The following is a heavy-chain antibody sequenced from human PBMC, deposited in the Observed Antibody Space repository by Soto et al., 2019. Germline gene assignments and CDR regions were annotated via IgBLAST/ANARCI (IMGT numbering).Heavy chain of an antibody. CDR2: INPSSDST. CDR1: GYPFTSNA. V-gene: IGHV1-8*01. CDR3: ARDLLWFGEGYGMDV. Sequence: GASVKVSCKAPGYPFTSNALNWVRQATGQGLEWMGWINPSSDSTGYTQKFQGRLTMTRNTSTSTVYMELSSLRSEDTAVYYCARDLLWFGEGYGMDVWGQGTTVTVSS. D-gene: IGHD3-10*01. J-gene: IGHJ6*02.